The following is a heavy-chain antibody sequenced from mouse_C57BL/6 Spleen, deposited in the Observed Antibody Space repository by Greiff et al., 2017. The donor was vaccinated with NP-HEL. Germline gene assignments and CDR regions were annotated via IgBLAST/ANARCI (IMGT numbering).Heavy chain of an antibody. D-gene: IGHD1-1*01. CDR1: GYTFTDYY. CDR3: ARSRGYGSSFDY. CDR2: IYPGSGNT. J-gene: IGHJ2*01. Sequence: VQLQQSGAELVRPGASVKLSCKASGYTFTDYYINWVKQRPGQGLEWIARIYPGSGNTYYNEKFKGKATLTAEKSSSTAYMQLSSLTSEDSAVYFCARSRGYGSSFDYWGQGTTLTVSS. V-gene: IGHV1-76*01.